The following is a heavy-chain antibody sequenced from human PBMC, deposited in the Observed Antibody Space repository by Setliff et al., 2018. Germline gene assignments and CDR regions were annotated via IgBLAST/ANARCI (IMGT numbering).Heavy chain of an antibody. CDR3: ARDEFLEGSYYYYYYMDV. Sequence: KPSETLSLTCTVSGGSISSSSYYWGWIRQPPGKGLEWIGSIYYSGSTYYNPSLKSRVTISVDTSKNQFSLKLSSVTAADTAVYYCARDEFLEGSYYYYYYMDVWGKGTKVTVSS. V-gene: IGHV4-39*02. D-gene: IGHD3-3*01. J-gene: IGHJ6*03. CDR2: IYYSGST. CDR1: GGSISSSSYY.